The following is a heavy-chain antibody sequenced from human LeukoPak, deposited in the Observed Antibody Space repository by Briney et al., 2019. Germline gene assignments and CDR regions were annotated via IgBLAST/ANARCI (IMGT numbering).Heavy chain of an antibody. CDR1: GGSISSSSYY. CDR2: IYYSGST. CDR3: ARMYYDILTGYEEGWFDP. V-gene: IGHV4-39*07. D-gene: IGHD3-9*01. J-gene: IGHJ5*02. Sequence: SETLSLTCTVSGGSISSSSYYWGWIRQPPGKGLEWIGSIYYSGSTYYNPSLKSRVTISVDTSKNQFSLKLSSVTAADTAVYYCARMYYDILTGYEEGWFDPWGQGTLVTVSS.